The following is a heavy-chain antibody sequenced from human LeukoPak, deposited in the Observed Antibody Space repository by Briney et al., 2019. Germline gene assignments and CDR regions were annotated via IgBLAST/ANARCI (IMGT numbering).Heavy chain of an antibody. Sequence: SETLSLTCTVSGGSISSGSYYWSWIRQPAGTGLEWIGRIYTSGSTNYNPSLKSRVTISVDTSKNQFSLKLSSVTAADTAVYYCAREGSGSYGWYFDYWGQGTLVTDSS. CDR3: AREGSGSYGWYFDY. V-gene: IGHV4-61*02. CDR1: GGSISSGSYY. J-gene: IGHJ4*02. D-gene: IGHD1-26*01. CDR2: IYTSGST.